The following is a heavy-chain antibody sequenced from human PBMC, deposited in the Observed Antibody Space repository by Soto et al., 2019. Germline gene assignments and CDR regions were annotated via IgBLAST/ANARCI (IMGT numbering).Heavy chain of an antibody. J-gene: IGHJ4*02. CDR2: ASYSGTS. V-gene: IGHV4-30-4*01. CDR1: GGSISSSDYY. D-gene: IGHD3-10*01. CDR3: ARVLSFYGSGSPFDY. Sequence: QVQLQESGPGLVKPSQSLSLTCTVSGGSISSSDYYWSWIRQPPGKGLEWIGYASYSGTSYYNPSLKRRVTISVDTFKNQFSLKLSSVTAADTAVYYCARVLSFYGSGSPFDYWGQGTLVTVSS.